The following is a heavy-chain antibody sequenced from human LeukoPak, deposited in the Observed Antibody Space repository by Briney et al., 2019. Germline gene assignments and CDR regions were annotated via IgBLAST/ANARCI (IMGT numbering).Heavy chain of an antibody. CDR2: FYNSGRS. D-gene: IGHD3-16*01. Sequence: SETLSLTCTVSGYSINSGYYWSWIRQPPGKGLEWIGYFYNSGRSTYNPSLKSRVTISADTSKNHFSLKLNSVTTADTAVYYCTRGAGWLIDYWGQGILVTVSS. CDR3: TRGAGWLIDY. CDR1: GYSINSGYY. J-gene: IGHJ4*02. V-gene: IGHV4-61*03.